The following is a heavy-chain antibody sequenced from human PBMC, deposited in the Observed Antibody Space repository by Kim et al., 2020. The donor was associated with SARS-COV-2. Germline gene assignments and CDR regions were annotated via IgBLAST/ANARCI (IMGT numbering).Heavy chain of an antibody. D-gene: IGHD3-10*01. CDR2: DK. J-gene: IGHJ3*02. Sequence: DKRYSPSLKSRLTITKDTSKNQVVLTMTNMDPVDTATYYCAHSGGDAFDIWGQGTMVTVSS. CDR3: AHSGGDAFDI. V-gene: IGHV2-5*01.